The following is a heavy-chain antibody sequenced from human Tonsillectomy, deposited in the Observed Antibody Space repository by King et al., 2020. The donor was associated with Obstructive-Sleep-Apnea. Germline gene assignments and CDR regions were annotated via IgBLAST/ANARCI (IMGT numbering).Heavy chain of an antibody. CDR2: ISSSSSYI. V-gene: IGHV3-21*01. J-gene: IGHJ4*02. Sequence: VQLVESGGGLVKPGGSLRLSCAASGFTFSSYSMNGVRQAPGKGLEWVSSISSSSSYIYYADSVKGGFTISRDNAKNSLYLKMNSLRAEDTAVYYCAGLGIDYTFDYWGQGTLVTVSS. CDR1: GFTFSSYS. CDR3: AGLGIDYTFDY. D-gene: IGHD3-10*01.